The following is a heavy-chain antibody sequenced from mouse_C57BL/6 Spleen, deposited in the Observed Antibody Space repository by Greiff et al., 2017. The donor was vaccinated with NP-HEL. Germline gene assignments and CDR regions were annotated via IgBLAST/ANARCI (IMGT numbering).Heavy chain of an antibody. CDR1: GYSITSCYY. Sequence: EVKLQESGPGLVKPSQSLSLTCSVTGYSITSCYYWNWIRQFPGNKLEWMGYISYDGSNNYNPSLKNRISITRDTSKNQFFLKLNSVTTEDTATYDCARDYYGSSYGFDYWGQGTTLTVSS. J-gene: IGHJ2*01. D-gene: IGHD1-1*01. CDR3: ARDYYGSSYGFDY. CDR2: ISYDGSN. V-gene: IGHV3-6*01.